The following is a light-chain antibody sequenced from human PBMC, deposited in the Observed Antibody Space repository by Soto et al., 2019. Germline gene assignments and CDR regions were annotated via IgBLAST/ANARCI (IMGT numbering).Light chain of an antibody. CDR1: QSVSSN. V-gene: IGKV3-15*01. Sequence: EMVMTQSPATLSVSPGERATLSCRASQSVSSNLAWYQQQPGQAPRLLIYGASTRATGTPARFSGSGSGTEFTLTISSLQSEDFAVYYCQQYSIWRTFGQGTKVDIK. J-gene: IGKJ1*01. CDR3: QQYSIWRT. CDR2: GAS.